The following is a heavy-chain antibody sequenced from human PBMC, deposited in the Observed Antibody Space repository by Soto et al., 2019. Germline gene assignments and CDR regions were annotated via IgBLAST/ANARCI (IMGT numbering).Heavy chain of an antibody. CDR2: ISGSGDRT. Sequence: PGGSLRLSCAASGFTFSSYAMSWVRQAPGKGLEWVSHISGSGDRTYYADSVQGRYTISRDSSKNTLYLQVNSLRVEDTAIYYCATGRGSWGSFDYWGQGALVTVSS. D-gene: IGHD6-13*01. CDR3: ATGRGSWGSFDY. CDR1: GFTFSSYA. V-gene: IGHV3-23*01. J-gene: IGHJ4*02.